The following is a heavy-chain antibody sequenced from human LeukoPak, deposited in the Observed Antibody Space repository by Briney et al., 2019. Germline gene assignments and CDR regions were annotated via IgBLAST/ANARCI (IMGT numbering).Heavy chain of an antibody. V-gene: IGHV4-38-2*02. CDR2: IYHSGSP. D-gene: IGHD5-12*01. CDR1: GYSISSGYY. CDR3: ARDHGYEYLY. J-gene: IGHJ4*02. Sequence: SETLSLTCTVSGYSISSGYYWGWIRQPPGKGLEWIGNIYHSGSPSYNPSLKSRVTISVDTSKNHFSLKLRSVTAPDTAVYYCARDHGYEYLYWGQGILVTVSS.